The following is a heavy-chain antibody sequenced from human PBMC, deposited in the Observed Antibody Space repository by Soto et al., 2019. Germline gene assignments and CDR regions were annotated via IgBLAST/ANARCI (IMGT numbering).Heavy chain of an antibody. CDR2: IIPIFGTA. J-gene: IGHJ5*02. CDR1: GGTFSSYA. CDR3: ATLQGYSSTAWFDP. Sequence: SVKVSCKASGGTFSSYAISWVRQAPGQGLEWMGGIIPIFGTANYAQKFQGRVTITADESTSTAYMELSSLRSEDTAVYYCATLQGYSSTAWFDPCGQGTLVTVSS. V-gene: IGHV1-69*13. D-gene: IGHD6-13*01.